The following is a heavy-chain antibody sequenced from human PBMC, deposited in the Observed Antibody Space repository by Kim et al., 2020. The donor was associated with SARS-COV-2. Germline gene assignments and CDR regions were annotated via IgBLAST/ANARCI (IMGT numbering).Heavy chain of an antibody. CDR2: INHSGST. CDR3: ARGPVWGMVYLRHQNWFDP. D-gene: IGHD2-8*02. CDR1: GGSFSGYY. J-gene: IGHJ5*02. Sequence: SETLSLTCAVYGGSFSGYYWSWIRQPPGKGLEWIGEINHSGSTNYNPSLKSRVTISVDTSKNQFSLKLSSVTAADTAVYYCARGPVWGMVYLRHQNWFDPWGQGTLVTVSS. V-gene: IGHV4-34*01.